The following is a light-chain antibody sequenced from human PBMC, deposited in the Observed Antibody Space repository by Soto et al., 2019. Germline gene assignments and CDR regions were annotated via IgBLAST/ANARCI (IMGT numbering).Light chain of an antibody. CDR2: EDN. Sequence: SALTQPASVSGSPGQSITISCTGTSSDVGIYNLVSWYQQHPGKAPKLMVYEDNKRPSGVSHRFSGSKSGNTASLTISGLQAEDEADYYCSSYAGTTTPVVFGGGTQLTVL. J-gene: IGLJ7*01. CDR3: SSYAGTTTPVV. V-gene: IGLV2-23*01. CDR1: SSDVGIYNL.